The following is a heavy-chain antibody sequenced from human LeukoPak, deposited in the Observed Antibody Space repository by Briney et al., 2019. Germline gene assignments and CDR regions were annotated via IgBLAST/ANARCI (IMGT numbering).Heavy chain of an antibody. V-gene: IGHV4-39*01. CDR1: GGSISSSTCF. CDR2: IYYTGTT. Sequence: SETLSLTCAVSGGSISSSTCFWGRIRQPPGKGLEWIGNIYYTGTTYYNPSLKSRVTISVDRSKNQLSLRLSSVTAADTAVYFCARHRDYYDTWGRGTLVTVSS. J-gene: IGHJ4*01. D-gene: IGHD3-22*01. CDR3: ARHRDYYDT.